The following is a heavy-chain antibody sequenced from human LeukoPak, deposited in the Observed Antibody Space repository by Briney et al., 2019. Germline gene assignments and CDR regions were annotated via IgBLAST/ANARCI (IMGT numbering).Heavy chain of an antibody. CDR2: ISYDGSNK. D-gene: IGHD1-26*01. CDR1: GFTFSSYA. CDR3: ARGNLRYSGSPGNPPLTSPPDY. Sequence: PGGSLRLSCAASGFTFSSYAMHWVRQAPGKGLEWVAVISYDGSNKYYADSVKGRFTISRDNSKNTLYLQMNSLRAEDTAVYYCARGNLRYSGSPGNPPLTSPPDYWGQGTLVTVSS. V-gene: IGHV3-30-3*01. J-gene: IGHJ4*02.